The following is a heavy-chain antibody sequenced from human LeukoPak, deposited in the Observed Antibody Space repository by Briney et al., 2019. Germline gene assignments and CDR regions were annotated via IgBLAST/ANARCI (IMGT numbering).Heavy chain of an antibody. CDR2: ISYRGSS. D-gene: IGHD6-19*01. CDR3: ARGHVDGSGWSYFDR. Sequence: SETLSLTCTVSGDSISSSSYYWDWIRQPPGKGLEWIGTISYRGSSYSNPSLESRVTISLDTSKNQFSLRLGPVTAADTAVYYCARGHVDGSGWSYFDRWGQGTLVTVSS. V-gene: IGHV4-39*07. J-gene: IGHJ5*02. CDR1: GDSISSSSYY.